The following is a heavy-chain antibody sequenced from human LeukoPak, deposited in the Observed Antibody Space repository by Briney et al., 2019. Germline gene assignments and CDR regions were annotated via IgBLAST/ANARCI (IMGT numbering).Heavy chain of an antibody. CDR1: GYNFSNYW. J-gene: IGHJ5*02. CDR3: ARSVMARGVYWFDP. D-gene: IGHD3-10*01. V-gene: IGHV5-51*01. Sequence: GESLKISCLGSGYNFSNYWIGWVRQMPGKGLEWMGIIYPGDSDTRYSPSFQGQVTISADKSISTAYLQWSSLKAPDTAMYYCARSVMARGVYWFDPWGQGTLVTVSS. CDR2: IYPGDSDT.